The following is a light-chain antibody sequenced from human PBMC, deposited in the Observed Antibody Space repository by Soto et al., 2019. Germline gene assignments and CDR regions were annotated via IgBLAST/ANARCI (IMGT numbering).Light chain of an antibody. V-gene: IGKV1-5*03. CDR1: QSISTW. CDR3: QQYNSYRS. J-gene: IGKJ1*01. Sequence: DIQMAQSPCTLAGSVAYRVTITCRASQSISTWLAWYQQKPGKAPKLLIYKASSLESGVPSRFSGSGSGTEFTLTISSLQPDDFASYYCQQYNSYRSFGQGTKVDI. CDR2: KAS.